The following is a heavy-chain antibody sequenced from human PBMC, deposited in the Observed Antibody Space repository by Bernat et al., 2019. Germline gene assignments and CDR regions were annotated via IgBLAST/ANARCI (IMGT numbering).Heavy chain of an antibody. CDR3: AREAYYYDSSGYSDLDY. D-gene: IGHD3-22*01. CDR1: GFTFSSYG. Sequence: QVQLVESGGGVVQPGRSLRLSCAASGFTFSSYGMHWVRQAPGKGLEWVAVIWYDGSNKYYADSVKGRFTISRDNSKNTLYLQMNGLRAEDTAVYYCAREAYYYDSSGYSDLDYWGQGTLVTVSS. CDR2: IWYDGSNK. J-gene: IGHJ4*02. V-gene: IGHV3-33*01.